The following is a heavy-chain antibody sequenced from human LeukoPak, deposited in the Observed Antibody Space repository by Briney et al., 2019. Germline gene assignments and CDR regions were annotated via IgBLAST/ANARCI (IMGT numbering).Heavy chain of an antibody. Sequence: SVKVSCKASVGTFSSYATSWVRQATGQGLEWMGRIIPILGIANYAQKFQGRVTITADKSTSTAYMELSSLRSEDTAVYYCARGFSGYHGNAFDIWGQGTMVTVSS. CDR3: ARGFSGYHGNAFDI. D-gene: IGHD3-22*01. V-gene: IGHV1-69*04. CDR1: VGTFSSYA. J-gene: IGHJ3*02. CDR2: IIPILGIA.